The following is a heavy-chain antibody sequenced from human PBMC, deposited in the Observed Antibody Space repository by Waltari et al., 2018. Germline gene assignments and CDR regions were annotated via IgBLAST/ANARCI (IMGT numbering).Heavy chain of an antibody. CDR3: ARVVVVPAATLTTDAFDI. J-gene: IGHJ3*02. V-gene: IGHV4-30-4*08. CDR1: GGSISSGDYY. CDR2: IYYSVST. Sequence: QVQLQESGPGLVKPSQTLSLTCTVSGGSISSGDYYWSWIRTTPGEGLEWIGYIYYSVSTYYNPSIKSRVTISVDTSKNQFSLKLSSVTAADTAVYYCARVVVVPAATLTTDAFDIWGQGTMVTVSS. D-gene: IGHD2-2*01.